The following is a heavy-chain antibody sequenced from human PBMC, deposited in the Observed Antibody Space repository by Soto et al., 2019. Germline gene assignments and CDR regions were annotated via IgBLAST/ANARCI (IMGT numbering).Heavy chain of an antibody. V-gene: IGHV1-2*04. CDR2: INPNSGGT. CDR3: ARTTYYYDSSGYYTPPSFDY. Sequence: ASVKVSCKASGYTFTGYYMHWLRQAPGQGLEWMGWINPNSGGTNYAQKFQGWVTMTRDTSISTAYMELSRLRSDDTAVYYCARTTYYYDSSGYYTPPSFDYWGQGILVTVSS. CDR1: GYTFTGYY. D-gene: IGHD3-22*01. J-gene: IGHJ4*02.